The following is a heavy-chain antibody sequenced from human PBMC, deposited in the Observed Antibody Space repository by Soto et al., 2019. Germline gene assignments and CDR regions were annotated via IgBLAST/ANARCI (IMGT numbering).Heavy chain of an antibody. CDR3: ARVPAWSLVDFGWFDP. D-gene: IGHD3-16*01. Sequence: VASVKVSCKASVGTFSSYAISWVRQAPGQGLEWMGGIIPIFGTANYAQKFQGRVTITADESTSTAYMELSSLRSEDTAVYYCARVPAWSLVDFGWFDPWGHGTLVPVSS. V-gene: IGHV1-69*13. CDR1: VGTFSSYA. J-gene: IGHJ5*02. CDR2: IIPIFGTA.